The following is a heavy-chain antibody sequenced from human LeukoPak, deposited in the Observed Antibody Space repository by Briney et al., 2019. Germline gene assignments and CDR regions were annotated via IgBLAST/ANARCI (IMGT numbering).Heavy chain of an antibody. CDR2: IYYSGST. J-gene: IGHJ5*02. CDR1: GGSINNYY. D-gene: IGHD3-16*01. CDR3: ARLSGSGPYYDPGRWFLP. Sequence: PSETLSLTCCVSGGSINNYYWSWIRQPPGKGLDWIGCIYYSGSTKYNPSLKSRVSMSVDTAKNQLALNLISLCGAGTDVYFCARLSGSGPYYDPGRWFLPWGERPLVTLSS. V-gene: IGHV4-59*08.